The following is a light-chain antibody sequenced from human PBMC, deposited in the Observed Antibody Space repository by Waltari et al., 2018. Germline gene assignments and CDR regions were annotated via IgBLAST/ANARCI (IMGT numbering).Light chain of an antibody. V-gene: IGKV4-1*01. CDR1: QSVLYSSNSQNY. J-gene: IGKJ1*01. CDR3: QQYYDIPWT. CDR2: WAS. Sequence: IVMTQSPDSLAVSLGERVTINCKSSQSVLYSSNSQNYLAWYQQKPEQPPKLLIYWASARESGVPDRFSGSESGTDFTLTISSLQAEDVAVYYCQQYYDIPWTFGQGTKVEIK.